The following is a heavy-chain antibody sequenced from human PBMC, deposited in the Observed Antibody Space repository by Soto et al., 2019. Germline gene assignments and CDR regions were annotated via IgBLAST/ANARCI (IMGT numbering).Heavy chain of an antibody. CDR2: INPSGGYT. Sequence: QVQLAQSGAEVKKPGASVKVSCKASGYTFTSYHLHWVRQAPGHGLEWMGLINPSGGYTNYAQKFQGRVTMTRDTSTSTVYMEMSSLRSEDTAVYYCARGCGRGNCYYGMDVWGQGTTVTVSS. J-gene: IGHJ6*02. CDR3: ARGCGRGNCYYGMDV. CDR1: GYTFTSYH. D-gene: IGHD1-26*01. V-gene: IGHV1-46*01.